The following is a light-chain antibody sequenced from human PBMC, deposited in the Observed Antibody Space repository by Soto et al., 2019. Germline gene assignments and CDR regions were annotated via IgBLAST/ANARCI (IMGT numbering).Light chain of an antibody. J-gene: IGLJ1*01. Sequence: QSALTQPPSASGSPGQSVTISCTGTSSDVGGYNYVSWYQQHPGKAPKLMIYEVSKRPSGVPDRFSGSKSGNTASLTVSGLQAEHEADYYCSSYAGSNNFDVFGTGTKLTVL. CDR1: SSDVGGYNY. CDR3: SSYAGSNNFDV. V-gene: IGLV2-8*01. CDR2: EVS.